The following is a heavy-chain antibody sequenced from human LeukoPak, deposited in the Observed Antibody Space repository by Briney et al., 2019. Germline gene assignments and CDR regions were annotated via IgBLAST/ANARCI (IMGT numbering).Heavy chain of an antibody. J-gene: IGHJ4*02. CDR3: ARRGDGYTLFDY. D-gene: IGHD5-24*01. CDR1: GYTLTELS. V-gene: IGHV1-3*01. Sequence: GASVKVSCKVSGYTLTELSMHWVRQAPGQRLEWMGWINAGNGNTKYSQKFQGRVTITRDTSASTAYMELSSLRSEDTAVYYCARRGDGYTLFDYWGQGTLVTVSS. CDR2: INAGNGNT.